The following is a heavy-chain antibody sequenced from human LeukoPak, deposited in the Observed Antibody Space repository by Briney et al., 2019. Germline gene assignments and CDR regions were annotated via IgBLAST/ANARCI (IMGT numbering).Heavy chain of an antibody. J-gene: IGHJ4*02. D-gene: IGHD2-15*01. CDR2: INPNSGGT. CDR1: GYTFTGYY. CDR3: TRETGYCSGGSCLVY. Sequence: ASVKVSCKASGYTFTGYYMHWVRQAPGQGLEWMGWINPNSGGTNYAQKFQGRVTTTRDTSISTAYMELSRLRSDDTAVYYCTRETGYCSGGSCLVYWGQGTLVTVSS. V-gene: IGHV1-2*02.